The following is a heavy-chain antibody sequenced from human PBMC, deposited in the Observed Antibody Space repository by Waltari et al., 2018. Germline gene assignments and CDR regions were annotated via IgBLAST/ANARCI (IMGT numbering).Heavy chain of an antibody. J-gene: IGHJ4*02. CDR3: ARKGGTGYPYGPFYYDH. D-gene: IGHD3-9*01. Sequence: EVHLVESGGGLVQPGGSLRLSCPASGFSFGDYWMHWVRQFPGWGWVGVSRFNVVGGYMSYAESVRGRFTIARDNAESTVYLHLNNLRVNDTAVYFCARKGGTGYPYGPFYYDHWGQGTLVNVSS. V-gene: IGHV3-74*01. CDR1: GFSFGDYW. CDR2: FNVVGGYM.